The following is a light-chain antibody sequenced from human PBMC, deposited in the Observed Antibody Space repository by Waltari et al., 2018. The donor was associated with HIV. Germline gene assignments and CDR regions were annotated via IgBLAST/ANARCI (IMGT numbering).Light chain of an antibody. Sequence: IQMTQSPSSLSAYVGDRVPITCRASQAIGNSLAWYQQRPGKVPQILIYAASTLQSGVPSRFSGFGSGTNFTLAIASFQPEDVATYFCQKYNNAPRTFGQGTKVEI. V-gene: IGKV1-27*01. CDR1: QAIGNS. J-gene: IGKJ1*01. CDR2: AAS. CDR3: QKYNNAPRT.